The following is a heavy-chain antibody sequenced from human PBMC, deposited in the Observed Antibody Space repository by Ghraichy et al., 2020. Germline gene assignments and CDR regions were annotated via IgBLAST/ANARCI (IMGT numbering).Heavy chain of an antibody. V-gene: IGHV3-30*04. J-gene: IGHJ3*02. Sequence: GGSLRLSCAASGFTFSSYAMHWVRQAPGKGLEWVAVISYDGSNKYYADSVKGRFTISRDNSKNTLYLQMNSLRAEDTAVYYCAREMIHDYGDYGDWRNDAFDIWGQGTMVTVSS. CDR1: GFTFSSYA. CDR3: AREMIHDYGDYGDWRNDAFDI. CDR2: ISYDGSNK. D-gene: IGHD4-17*01.